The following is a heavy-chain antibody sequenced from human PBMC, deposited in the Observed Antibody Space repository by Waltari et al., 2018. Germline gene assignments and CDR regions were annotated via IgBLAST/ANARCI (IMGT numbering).Heavy chain of an antibody. CDR2: IYYSGST. V-gene: IGHV4-39*07. CDR1: GGSISSRSYS. Sequence: QLQLQESGPGLVKPSETLSLTCTVSGGSISSRSYSWGWLRQAPGKGLEWIGSIYYSGSTYYNPSLKSRVTISVDTSKNQFSLKLSSVTAADTAVYYCARVHYYDSSGYQRYFQHWGQGTLVTVSS. CDR3: ARVHYYDSSGYQRYFQH. D-gene: IGHD3-22*01. J-gene: IGHJ1*01.